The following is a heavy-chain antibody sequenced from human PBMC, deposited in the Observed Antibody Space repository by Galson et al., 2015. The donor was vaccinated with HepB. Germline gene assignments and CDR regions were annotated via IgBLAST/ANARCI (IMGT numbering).Heavy chain of an antibody. D-gene: IGHD6-19*01. V-gene: IGHV3-11*01. CDR2: ITSSGGTI. J-gene: IGHJ2*01. CDR3: ARTPDSTAWNHWHFDL. CDR1: GFTFSDYY. Sequence: SLRLSCAASGFTFSDYYMNWIRQAPGKGLEWLSYITSSGGTIFYADSVKGRFTISRDNAKNSLYLQMNSLRAEDTAVYYCARTPDSTAWNHWHFDLWGRGTLVTVSS.